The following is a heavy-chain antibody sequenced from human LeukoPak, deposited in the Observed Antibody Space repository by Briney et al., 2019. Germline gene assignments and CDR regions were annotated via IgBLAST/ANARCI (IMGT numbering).Heavy chain of an antibody. J-gene: IGHJ4*02. CDR2: INPNSGGT. CDR3: ARLPTSTYYYDPATHGFDY. V-gene: IGHV1-2*02. D-gene: IGHD3-22*01. CDR1: GYTFTGHY. Sequence: ASVKVSCKASGYTFTGHYMHWVRQAPGQGLEWMGWINPNSGGTNYAQKFQGRVTMTRDTSTSTVYMELSSLRSEDTAVYYCARLPTSTYYYDPATHGFDYWGQGTLVTVSS.